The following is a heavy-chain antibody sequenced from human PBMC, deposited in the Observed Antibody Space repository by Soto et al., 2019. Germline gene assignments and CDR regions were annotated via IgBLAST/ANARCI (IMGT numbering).Heavy chain of an antibody. CDR3: ARQRTSVVTQAYFDD. V-gene: IGHV4-39*01. Sequence: SETLSLTCTVSGGSINSRSYYWGWIRQSPGKGLEWIGSIYYSGSTYYNPSLKSRVAMSVDTSKNQFSLTLRSVSAADTAVYYCARQRTSVVTQAYFDDWGQGSLVTVSS. J-gene: IGHJ4*02. CDR1: GGSINSRSYY. D-gene: IGHD2-21*02. CDR2: IYYSGST.